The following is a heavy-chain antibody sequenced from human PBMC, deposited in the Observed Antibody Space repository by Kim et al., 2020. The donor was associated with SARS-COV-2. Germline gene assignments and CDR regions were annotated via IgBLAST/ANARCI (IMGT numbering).Heavy chain of an antibody. J-gene: IGHJ4*02. CDR2: IKQDGSEK. V-gene: IGHV3-7*01. CDR3: ARHGIYYGSGSYGDY. CDR1: GFTYSNYW. Sequence: GGSLRLSCAASGFTYSNYWMTWVRQAPGKGLEWVAHIKQDGSEKYYVDSVKGRFTISRDNANNSLYLQMNSLRAEDTAVYYCARHGIYYGSGSYGDYWGQGTLVAVSS. D-gene: IGHD3-10*01.